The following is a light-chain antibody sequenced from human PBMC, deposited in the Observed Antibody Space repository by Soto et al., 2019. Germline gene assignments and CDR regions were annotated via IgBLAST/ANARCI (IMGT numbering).Light chain of an antibody. V-gene: IGKV1-39*01. J-gene: IGKJ1*01. Sequence: IQMTQSPSSLSASVGERLKISFRESQSISSYLNWYQQKPGKAPKLLIYAASSLQSGVPSRFSGSGSGTDFTLTISSLQTEDFATYYCKQSYSTLWTFGKGTKVDIK. CDR3: KQSYSTLWT. CDR2: AAS. CDR1: QSISSY.